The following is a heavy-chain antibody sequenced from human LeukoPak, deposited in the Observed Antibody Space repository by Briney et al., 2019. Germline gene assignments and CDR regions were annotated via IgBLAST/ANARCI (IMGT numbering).Heavy chain of an antibody. CDR3: ARSKAAGTYQLDNWFDP. Sequence: SETLSLTCTVSGYSISSGYYWGWIRQPPGKGLEWIGSIYHSGSTYYNPSLKSRVTISVATSKNQFSLKLSSVTAPDTAVYYCARSKAAGTYQLDNWFDPWGQGTLVTVSS. D-gene: IGHD6-13*01. CDR1: GYSISSGYY. CDR2: IYHSGST. J-gene: IGHJ5*02. V-gene: IGHV4-38-2*02.